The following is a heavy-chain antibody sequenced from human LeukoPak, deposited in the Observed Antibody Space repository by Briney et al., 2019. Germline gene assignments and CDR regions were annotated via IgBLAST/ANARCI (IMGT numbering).Heavy chain of an antibody. CDR2: IWYDGSNK. V-gene: IGHV3-33*01. D-gene: IGHD3-22*01. CDR3: ARERITMIVEGRFDP. CDR1: GFTFSSYG. Sequence: PGGSLRLSCAASGFTFSSYGMHWVRQAPGKGLEWVAVIWYDGSNKYYADSVKGRFTISRDNSKNTLYLQMNSLRAEDTAVYYCARERITMIVEGRFDPWGQGTLVTVSS. J-gene: IGHJ5*02.